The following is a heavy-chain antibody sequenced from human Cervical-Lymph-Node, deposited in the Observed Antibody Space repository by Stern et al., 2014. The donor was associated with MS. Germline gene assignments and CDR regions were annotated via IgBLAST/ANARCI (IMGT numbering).Heavy chain of an antibody. J-gene: IGHJ6*02. V-gene: IGHV1-69*01. D-gene: IGHD1-26*01. Sequence: QMQLVQYGAEVRKPGSSVKVSCKTSGVTFSTYAISWVRQAPGQGLEWMGGIIPIFGTSNYAQNFQGRVTITADESTSTAYMELGSLRSEDTAVYYCARDRVGATLYYYYGMDVWGQGTTVTVSS. CDR1: GVTFSTYA. CDR3: ARDRVGATLYYYYGMDV. CDR2: IIPIFGTS.